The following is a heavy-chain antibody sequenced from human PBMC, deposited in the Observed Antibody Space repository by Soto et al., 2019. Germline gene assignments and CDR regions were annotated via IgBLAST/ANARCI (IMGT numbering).Heavy chain of an antibody. CDR3: ARGPSLEYYYYGMDV. Sequence: PSETLSLTCTVSGGSISSYYWSWIRQPPGKGLEWIGYIYYSGSTNYNPSLKGRVTISVDTSKNQFSLKLSSVTAADTAVYYCARGPSLEYYYYGMDVWGQGTTVTVSS. J-gene: IGHJ6*02. V-gene: IGHV4-59*01. CDR1: GGSISSYY. CDR2: IYYSGST. D-gene: IGHD3-3*01.